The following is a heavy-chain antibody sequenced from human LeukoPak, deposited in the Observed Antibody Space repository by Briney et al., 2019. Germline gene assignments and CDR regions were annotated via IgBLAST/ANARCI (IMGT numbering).Heavy chain of an antibody. Sequence: GGSLRLSCAASGFTVSSNYMSWVRQAPGKGPEWVSVIYSGGSTYYADSVKGRFTISRHNSKNTLYLQMNSLRAEDTAVYYCARAGYDSSGYYSLFDYWGQGTLVTVSS. CDR1: GFTVSSNY. CDR3: ARAGYDSSGYYSLFDY. J-gene: IGHJ4*02. CDR2: IYSGGST. V-gene: IGHV3-53*04. D-gene: IGHD3-22*01.